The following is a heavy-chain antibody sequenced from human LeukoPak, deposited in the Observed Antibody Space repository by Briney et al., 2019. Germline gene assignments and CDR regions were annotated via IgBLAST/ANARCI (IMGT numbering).Heavy chain of an antibody. CDR3: ATTVAGPAWGIDY. V-gene: IGHV1-46*01. J-gene: IGHJ4*02. Sequence: ASVKVSCKASGYTFTSYYVYWVRQAPGQGLQWMGIINPSGGSTSYAQKFQGRVTMTRDTSTTTVYMELSSLRSEDTAVYYCATTVAGPAWGIDYWGQGTLVTVSS. CDR2: INPSGGST. D-gene: IGHD6-19*01. CDR1: GYTFTSYY.